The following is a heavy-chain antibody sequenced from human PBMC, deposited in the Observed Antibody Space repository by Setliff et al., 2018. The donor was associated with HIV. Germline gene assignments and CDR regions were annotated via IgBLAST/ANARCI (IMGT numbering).Heavy chain of an antibody. V-gene: IGHV1-69*05. J-gene: IGHJ3*02. D-gene: IGHD1-26*01. Sequence: SVKVSCKASGYAFTSNYIHWVRQAPGQGLEWMGGIIPVVGVADYAQKFQGRVTITTDESTSTAYMEVNSLRSEDTAIYYCARESSYLGAFDIWGQGTMVTVSS. CDR2: IIPVVGVA. CDR1: GYAFTSNY. CDR3: ARESSYLGAFDI.